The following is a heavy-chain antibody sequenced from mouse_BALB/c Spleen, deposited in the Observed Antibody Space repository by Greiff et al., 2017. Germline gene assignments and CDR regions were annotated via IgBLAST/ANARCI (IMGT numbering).Heavy chain of an antibody. CDR1: GFTFSSYA. D-gene: IGHD2-2*01. CDR3: ASYGYGYAMDY. Sequence: EVMLVESGGGLVKPGGSLKLSCAASGFTFSSYAMSWVRQTPEKRLEWVATISSGGSYTYYPDSVKGRFTISRDNAKNTLYLQMSSLRSEDTAMYYCASYGYGYAMDYWGQGTSVTVSS. J-gene: IGHJ4*01. V-gene: IGHV5-9-1*01. CDR2: ISSGGSYT.